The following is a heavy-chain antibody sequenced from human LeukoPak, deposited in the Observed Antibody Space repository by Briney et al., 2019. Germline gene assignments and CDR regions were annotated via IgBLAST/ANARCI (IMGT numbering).Heavy chain of an antibody. V-gene: IGHV3-73*01. CDR1: GFTFSDSA. CDR2: IRCKAKSYAT. Sequence: PGGSLRLSCAASGFTFSDSAIHWVRQASGKGLEWVGRIRCKAKSYATAYAESVKGRFTISRDDSKNTAYLEMNSLKTEDTAVYYCTRHDSYGSEAWGQGTLVTVSS. CDR3: TRHDSYGSEA. D-gene: IGHD3-10*01. J-gene: IGHJ4*02.